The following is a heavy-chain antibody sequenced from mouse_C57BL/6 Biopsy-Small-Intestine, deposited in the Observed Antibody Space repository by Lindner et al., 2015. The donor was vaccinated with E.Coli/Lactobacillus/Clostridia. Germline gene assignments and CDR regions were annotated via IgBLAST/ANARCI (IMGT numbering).Heavy chain of an antibody. Sequence: VQLQESGAELVKPGASVKLSCTASGFNIKDYYMHWMKQRTEQCLEWIGRINPEDGETKYAPKFQGKATITADTSSNTANLQLSSLASEDTAVYYCVSYGNYWYFDVWGTGTTVTVSS. CDR2: INPEDGET. V-gene: IGHV14-2*01. CDR1: GFNIKDYY. D-gene: IGHD2-1*01. J-gene: IGHJ1*03. CDR3: VSYGNYWYFDV.